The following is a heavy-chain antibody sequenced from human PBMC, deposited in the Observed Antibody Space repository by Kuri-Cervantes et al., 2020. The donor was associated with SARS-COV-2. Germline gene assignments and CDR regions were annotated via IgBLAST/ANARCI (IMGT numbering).Heavy chain of an antibody. V-gene: IGHV1-69*13. CDR2: IIPIFGTA. J-gene: IGHJ3*02. CDR1: GGTFSSYA. D-gene: IGHD6-19*01. CDR3: ARGYSSGLRPYDAFDI. Sequence: SVKVSFKASGGTFSSYAISWVRQAPGQGLEWLGGIIPIFGTANYAQKFQGRVTITADESTSTAYMELSSLRSEDTAVYYCARGYSSGLRPYDAFDIWGQGTMVTVSS.